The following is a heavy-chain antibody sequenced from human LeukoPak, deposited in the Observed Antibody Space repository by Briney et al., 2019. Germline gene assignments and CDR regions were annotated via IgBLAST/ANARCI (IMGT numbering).Heavy chain of an antibody. J-gene: IGHJ6*03. V-gene: IGHV3-30*01. Sequence: GSSLRLSCAASGFTFSRHVMQWVRQAPGKGLEWVAVISYDGNNRFYADSVKGRFTISRGNSRNTLYLQMNSLSGADAAVYSCARGGIPTDPYYYFYYMDVWGKGTAVTVSS. CDR2: ISYDGNNR. CDR3: ARGGIPTDPYYYFYYMDV. D-gene: IGHD1-14*01. CDR1: GFTFSRHV.